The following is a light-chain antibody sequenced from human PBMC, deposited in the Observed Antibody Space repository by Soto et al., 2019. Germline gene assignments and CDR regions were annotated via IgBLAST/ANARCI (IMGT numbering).Light chain of an antibody. CDR1: SSDVGSYNR. CDR3: SSFTSSVTYV. Sequence: QYALTQTPSVSGSPGQSVTISCTGTSSDVGSYNRVSWYQQPPGTAPKLVIYEVSNRPSGVPDRFSGSKSGNTASLTISGLQAEDEADYYCSSFTSSVTYVFGTGTKLTVL. V-gene: IGLV2-18*02. J-gene: IGLJ1*01. CDR2: EVS.